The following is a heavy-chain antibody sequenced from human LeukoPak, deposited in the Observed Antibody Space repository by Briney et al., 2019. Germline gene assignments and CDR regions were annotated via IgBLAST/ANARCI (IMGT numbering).Heavy chain of an antibody. J-gene: IGHJ6*02. V-gene: IGHV4-59*01. D-gene: IGHD1-26*01. CDR2: IYYSGST. Sequence: SETLSLTCTVSGGSISSYYWSWIRQPPGKGLEWIGYIYYSGSTNYNPSLKSRVTISVDTSKNQFSLKLRSVTAADTAVYYCAVGATSYYGMDVWGQGTTVTVSS. CDR1: GGSISSYY. CDR3: AVGATSYYGMDV.